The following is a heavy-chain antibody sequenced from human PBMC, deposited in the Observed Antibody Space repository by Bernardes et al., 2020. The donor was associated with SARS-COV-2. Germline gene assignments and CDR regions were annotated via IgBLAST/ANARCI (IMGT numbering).Heavy chain of an antibody. J-gene: IGHJ4*02. Sequence: SGPTLVKPTQTLTLTCSFSGFSLITSGLSVGWIRQSPGKALEWLALIYWNDDKHYRPSLKNRLTITKDSSKKQVVLTMTNMDPVDTGTYYCAYRRGSSYLLGHMYSEGFDYWGQGRLVTVSS. CDR1: GFSLITSGLS. V-gene: IGHV2-5*01. CDR3: AYRRGSSYLLGHMYSEGFDY. D-gene: IGHD3-16*01. CDR2: IYWNDDK.